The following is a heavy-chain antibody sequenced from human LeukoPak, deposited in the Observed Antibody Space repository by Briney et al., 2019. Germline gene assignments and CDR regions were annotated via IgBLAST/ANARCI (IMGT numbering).Heavy chain of an antibody. V-gene: IGHV4-39*07. Sequence: SETLSLTCTVSGGSISSTSYYWGWIRQPPGKGLEWIGSIYYSGGTYYNPSLKSRVTISVDTSKNQFSLKLNSVTAADTAVYYCAKDRSIGTYYTFDHWGQGTLVSVSS. CDR2: IYYSGGT. CDR3: AKDRSIGTYYTFDH. CDR1: GGSISSTSYY. J-gene: IGHJ4*02. D-gene: IGHD1-26*01.